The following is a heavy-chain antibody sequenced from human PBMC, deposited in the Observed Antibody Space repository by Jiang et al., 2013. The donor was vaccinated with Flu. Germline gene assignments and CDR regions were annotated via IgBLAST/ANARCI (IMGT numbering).Heavy chain of an antibody. V-gene: IGHV3-23*01. CDR1: DSLSVTPG. CDR3: ANKYYYFEA. J-gene: IGHJ4*02. D-gene: IGHD3-10*01. CDR2: ISGGGST. Sequence: QLLESGGTLVKPGGPLQFPALPLDSLSVTPGMNWVRQAPGKGLEWVSSISGGGSTFYADSVKGRFTISRDNSKNTLYLQMNSLRDEDTAIYYCANKYYYFEAWGQGTLVTVSS.